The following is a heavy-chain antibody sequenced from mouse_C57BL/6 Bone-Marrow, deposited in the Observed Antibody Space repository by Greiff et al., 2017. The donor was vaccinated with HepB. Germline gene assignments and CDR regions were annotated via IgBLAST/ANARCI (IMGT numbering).Heavy chain of an antibody. CDR2: IRSKSNNYAT. J-gene: IGHJ4*01. CDR3: VRHDPVVARYYAMDY. CDR1: GFSFNTYA. V-gene: IGHV10-1*01. Sequence: DVKLVESGGGLVQPKGSLKLSCAASGFSFNTYAMNWVRQAPGKGLEWVARIRSKSNNYATYYADSVKDRFTISRDDSESMLYLQMNNLKTEDTAMYYCVRHDPVVARYYAMDYWGQGTSVTVSS. D-gene: IGHD1-1*01.